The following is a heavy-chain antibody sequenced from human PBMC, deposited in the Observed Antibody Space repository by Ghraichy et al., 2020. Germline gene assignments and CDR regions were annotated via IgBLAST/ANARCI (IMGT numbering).Heavy chain of an antibody. V-gene: IGHV1-2*02. J-gene: IGHJ4*02. CDR3: ARDRPIPGNYRTDHFDY. Sequence: ASVKVSCKVSGYTFTAYYMHWIRHAPGQGLEWMGWISPTSGGTIYARNFRGRVNMTRDTSTNTFYMELTRLTSDDTAVYFCARDRPIPGNYRTDHFDYWGLGTPVTVSS. D-gene: IGHD1-7*01. CDR2: ISPTSGGT. CDR1: GYTFTAYY.